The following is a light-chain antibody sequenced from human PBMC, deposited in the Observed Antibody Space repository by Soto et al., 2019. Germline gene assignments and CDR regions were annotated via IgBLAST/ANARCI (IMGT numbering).Light chain of an antibody. CDR1: QSISSY. CDR3: QQSYGTPIT. J-gene: IGKJ5*01. CDR2: VAS. Sequence: DIQLTQSPSSLSASVGDRVTITCRASQSISSYLNWYQQKPGKAPNLLIYVASSLQSEVPSRFSGSGSGTDFTLTITSLQHDDVATYYCQQSYGTPITFGQGTLMETK. V-gene: IGKV1-39*01.